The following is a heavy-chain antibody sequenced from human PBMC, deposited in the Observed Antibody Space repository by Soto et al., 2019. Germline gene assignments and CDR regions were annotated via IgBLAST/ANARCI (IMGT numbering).Heavy chain of an antibody. J-gene: IGHJ4*02. CDR1: GFTFSSYS. V-gene: IGHV3-48*01. Sequence: EVQLVESGGGLVQPGGSLRLSCEASGFTFSSYSMNWVRQAPGKGLEWVSYISSSSSTIYYADSVKGRFTISRDNAKNSLYLQMNSLRAEDTAVYYCARDLNLGSFDYWGQGTLVTVSS. CDR2: ISSSSSTI. CDR3: ARDLNLGSFDY.